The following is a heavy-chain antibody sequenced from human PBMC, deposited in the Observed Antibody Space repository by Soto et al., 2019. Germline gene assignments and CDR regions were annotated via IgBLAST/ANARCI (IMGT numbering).Heavy chain of an antibody. D-gene: IGHD2-15*01. CDR2: ISAYNGNT. CDR1: GYTFTSYG. CDR3: ASVETQRYYYGMDV. Sequence: ASVKVSCKASGYTFTSYGISWVRKAPGQGLEWVGWISAYNGNTNYAQKLQGRVTMTTDTSTSTAYMELRSLRSDDTAVYYCASVETQRYYYGMDVWGQGTTVTVSS. J-gene: IGHJ6*02. V-gene: IGHV1-18*01.